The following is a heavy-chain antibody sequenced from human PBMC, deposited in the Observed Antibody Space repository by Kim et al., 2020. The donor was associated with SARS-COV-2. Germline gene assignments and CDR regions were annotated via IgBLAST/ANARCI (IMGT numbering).Heavy chain of an antibody. CDR3: ARAPPYYYDSSGSDKPDY. D-gene: IGHD3-22*01. Sequence: ASVKVSCKASGYTFTSYYMHWVRQAPGQGLEWMGIINPSGGSTSYAQKFQGRVTMTRDTSTSTVYMELSSLRSEDTAVYYCARAPPYYYDSSGSDKPDYWGQGTLVTVSS. J-gene: IGHJ4*02. V-gene: IGHV1-46*01. CDR1: GYTFTSYY. CDR2: INPSGGST.